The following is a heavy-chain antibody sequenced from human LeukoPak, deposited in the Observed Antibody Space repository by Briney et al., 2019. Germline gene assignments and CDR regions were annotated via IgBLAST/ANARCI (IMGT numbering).Heavy chain of an antibody. CDR1: GYIFTGYY. V-gene: IGHV1-2*02. J-gene: IGHJ6*03. D-gene: IGHD5-18*01. CDR2: INPNSGGT. CDR3: ARDTAMAFYYMDV. Sequence: GASVKVSCKASGYIFTGYYMHWVRQAPGQGLEWMGWINPNSGGTNYAQKFQGRVTMTRDTSISTAYMELSRLRSDDTAVYYCARDTAMAFYYMDVWGKGTTVTVSS.